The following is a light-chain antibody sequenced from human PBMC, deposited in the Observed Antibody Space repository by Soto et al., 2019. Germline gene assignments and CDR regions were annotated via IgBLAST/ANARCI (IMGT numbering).Light chain of an antibody. CDR2: AAS. Sequence: DIQMTQSPSSLSASVGDRVTITCRASQTISSYLNWYQQKPRKAPKLLIYAASSLQSGVPSRFSGSGSGTDFTLTISSLQLEDFATYYCQQSHGIPYTFGQGTKLEIK. J-gene: IGKJ2*01. CDR1: QTISSY. CDR3: QQSHGIPYT. V-gene: IGKV1-39*01.